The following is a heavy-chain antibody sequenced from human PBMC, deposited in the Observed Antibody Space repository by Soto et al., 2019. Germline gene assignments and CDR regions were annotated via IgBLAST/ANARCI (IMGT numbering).Heavy chain of an antibody. V-gene: IGHV3-53*01. CDR3: HGYGY. J-gene: IGHJ4*02. Sequence: EVPVVESGGGLIQPGGSLRLSCEVSGFSVTANYMRWVRQAPGKGLEWVSVIYRGGSTYYIDSVKGRFSISRDISKNTLYLQMNSLRAEDTAVYYCHGYGYWGQGTLVTVSS. D-gene: IGHD5-12*01. CDR2: IYRGGST. CDR1: GFSVTANY.